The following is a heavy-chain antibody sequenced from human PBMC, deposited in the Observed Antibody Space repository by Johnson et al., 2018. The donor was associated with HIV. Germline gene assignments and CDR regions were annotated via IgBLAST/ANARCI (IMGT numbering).Heavy chain of an antibody. CDR1: GFSFDSHA. D-gene: IGHD3-22*01. CDR3: AREISRYYYDYAAFDL. V-gene: IGHV3-23*04. CDR2: ISYSGSST. J-gene: IGHJ3*01. Sequence: VQLVESGGGLVQPGGSLRLSCAASGFSFDSHAINWVRQATGTGLQWVSAISYSGSSTYYADSVKGRFTISRDNSRSTVYLHMINLRADDTALYYCAREISRYYYDYAAFDLWGQGTTVTVSS.